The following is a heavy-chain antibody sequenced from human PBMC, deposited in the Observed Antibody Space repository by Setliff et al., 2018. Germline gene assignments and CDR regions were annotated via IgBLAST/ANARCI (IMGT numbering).Heavy chain of an antibody. D-gene: IGHD6-13*01. J-gene: IGHJ6*03. CDR3: AKVPGIATAGQTDSYYYYYYYMDV. CDR1: GFTVSTYA. V-gene: IGHV3-23*01. Sequence: GGSLRLSCAASGFTVSTYAMSWVRQAPGKGLELVSAISDSGGSTFYVDSVKGRFTISRDNSKNTLYLQMNSLRVEDTAVYYCAKVPGIATAGQTDSYYYYYYYMDVWGKGTTVTVSS. CDR2: ISDSGGST.